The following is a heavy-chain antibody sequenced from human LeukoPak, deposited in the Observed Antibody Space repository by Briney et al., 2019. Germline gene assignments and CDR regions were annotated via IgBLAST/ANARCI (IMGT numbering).Heavy chain of an antibody. J-gene: IGHJ3*02. V-gene: IGHV3-30*02. Sequence: GGSLRLSCAASGFTFSSYGMHWVRQAPGKGLEWVAFIRYDGSNKYYADSVKGRFTISRDNSKNTLYLQMNSLRAEDTAVYYCAKGGLTAMAPKGAIDIWGQGTMVTVSS. CDR2: IRYDGSNK. CDR3: AKGGLTAMAPKGAIDI. CDR1: GFTFSSYG. D-gene: IGHD5-18*01.